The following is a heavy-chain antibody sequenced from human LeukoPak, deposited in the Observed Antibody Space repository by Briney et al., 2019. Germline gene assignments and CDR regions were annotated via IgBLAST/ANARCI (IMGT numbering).Heavy chain of an antibody. CDR1: GYTFTGYY. Sequence: EASVKVSCKASGYTFTGYYIHWVRQAPGQGLEWMGWINPNSGGTNPAQKFQGRVTMTRDTSISTAYMELSTLRSDDTAVYYCATNQYGDYTLGDYWGQGTLVSVSS. V-gene: IGHV1-2*02. CDR3: ATNQYGDYTLGDY. J-gene: IGHJ4*02. CDR2: INPNSGGT. D-gene: IGHD4-17*01.